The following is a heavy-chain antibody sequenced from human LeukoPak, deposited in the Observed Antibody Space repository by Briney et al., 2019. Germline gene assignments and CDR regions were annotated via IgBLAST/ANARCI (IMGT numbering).Heavy chain of an antibody. Sequence: SETLSLTCAVSGYSISSGYYWGWIRQPPGKGLEWIGSIYLTGSTSYNPSLKSRVTISVDTSKTQFSLKLSSVTAADTAMYYCARQYCSSTNCPFDYWGQGTLVTVSS. V-gene: IGHV4-38-2*01. J-gene: IGHJ4*02. CDR3: ARQYCSSTNCPFDY. CDR2: IYLTGST. CDR1: GYSISSGYY. D-gene: IGHD2-2*01.